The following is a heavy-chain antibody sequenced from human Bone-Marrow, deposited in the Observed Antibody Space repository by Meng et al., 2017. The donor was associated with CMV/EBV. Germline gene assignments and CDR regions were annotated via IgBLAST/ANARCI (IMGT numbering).Heavy chain of an antibody. CDR2: IDWDDDK. V-gene: IGHV2-70D*14. D-gene: IGHD4-23*01. CDR1: GFSLSTSGMR. CDR3: AHTSGDYGGNPVGEYYYYGMDV. J-gene: IGHJ6*02. Sequence: SGPTLVKPTQTLTLTCTFSGFSLSTSGMRMSWIRQPPGKALEWLARIDWDDDKFYSTSLKTRLTISKDTSKNQVVLTMTNMDPVDTATYYCAHTSGDYGGNPVGEYYYYGMDVWGQGTTVTVSS.